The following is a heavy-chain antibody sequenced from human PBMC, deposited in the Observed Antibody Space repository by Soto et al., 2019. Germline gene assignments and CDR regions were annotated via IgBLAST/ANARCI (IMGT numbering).Heavy chain of an antibody. CDR1: GFSFSSYA. J-gene: IGHJ4*02. CDR3: ATHGHDFWSVYSWFFFDN. V-gene: IGHV3-23*01. Sequence: EVQLLESGGGLVQPGGSLRLSCAASGFSFSSYAMSWVRQAPGKGLEWVSAISGSGASTYYAESVKGRFTISRDKSKNTLYLQMNSLRAEDTAVYYCATHGHDFWSVYSWFFFDNWGQGTLVTVSS. CDR2: ISGSGAST. D-gene: IGHD3-3*01.